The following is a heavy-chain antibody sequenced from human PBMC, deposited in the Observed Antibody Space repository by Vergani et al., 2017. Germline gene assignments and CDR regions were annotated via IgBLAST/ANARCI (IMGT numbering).Heavy chain of an antibody. J-gene: IGHJ4*02. V-gene: IGHV3-73*01. CDR3: ASGGSLGY. Sequence: VQLVESGGGLVQPGGSLKLSCAAPGFTFSGSAMHWVRQASGKGLEWVGRIRSKANSYATAYAASVKGRFTISRDNAKNSLYLQMNSLRAEDTAVYYCASGGSLGYWGQGTLVTVSS. CDR1: GFTFSGSA. CDR2: IRSKANSYAT. D-gene: IGHD2-15*01.